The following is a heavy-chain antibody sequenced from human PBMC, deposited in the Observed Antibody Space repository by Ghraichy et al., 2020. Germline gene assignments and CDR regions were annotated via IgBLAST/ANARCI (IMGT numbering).Heavy chain of an antibody. Sequence: SQTLSLTCTVSDDSISSYFWSWIRQPAGKRLEWIGRMYTSGSTDYNPSLKNRVSMSLDTSRNQFSLKLNSVTAADTAVYYCARDPHYYDSSGDPYTDAFDNWGQGTMVTVSS. CDR1: DDSISSYF. CDR2: MYTSGST. J-gene: IGHJ3*02. CDR3: ARDPHYYDSSGDPYTDAFDN. D-gene: IGHD3-22*01. V-gene: IGHV4-4*07.